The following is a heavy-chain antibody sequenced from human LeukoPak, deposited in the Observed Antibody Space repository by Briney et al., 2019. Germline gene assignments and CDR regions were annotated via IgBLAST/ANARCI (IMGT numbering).Heavy chain of an antibody. J-gene: IGHJ4*02. D-gene: IGHD3-10*02. CDR3: ARAIDVADY. CDR2: IGPDGSFK. Sequence: GGSLRLSCEASGFTFSDHWMSWVRQAPGKGLEWVANIGPDGSFKFYADSMRGRFTISRDNAKNSVFLQPDNLTPGDTAVYYCARAIDVADYWGQGTLVAVSS. V-gene: IGHV3-7*01. CDR1: GFTFSDHW.